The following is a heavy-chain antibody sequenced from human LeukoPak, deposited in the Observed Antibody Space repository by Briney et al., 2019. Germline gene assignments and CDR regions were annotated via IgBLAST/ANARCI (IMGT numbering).Heavy chain of an antibody. V-gene: IGHV3-30*02. Sequence: GGSLRLSCAASGFTFSSYGMHWVRQAPGKGLEWVAFIRYDGSNKYYADSVKGRFIISRDNAKNSLYLQMNSLRAEDTAVYYCAREYSSGWYSYYYYYMDVWGKGTTVTVSS. D-gene: IGHD6-19*01. J-gene: IGHJ6*03. CDR3: AREYSSGWYSYYYYYMDV. CDR2: IRYDGSNK. CDR1: GFTFSSYG.